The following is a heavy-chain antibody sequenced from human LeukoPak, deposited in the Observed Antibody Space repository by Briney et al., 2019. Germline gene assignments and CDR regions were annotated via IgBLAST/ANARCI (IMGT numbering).Heavy chain of an antibody. D-gene: IGHD1-26*01. J-gene: IGHJ4*02. V-gene: IGHV1-46*01. Sequence: ASVKVPCKASGYTFTSYYMHWVRRAPGQGLEWMGIINPSGGSTSYAQKFQGRVTMTRDMSTSTVYMELSSLRSEDTAVYYCARAVWELPPLFDYWGQGTLVTVSS. CDR2: INPSGGST. CDR3: ARAVWELPPLFDY. CDR1: GYTFTSYY.